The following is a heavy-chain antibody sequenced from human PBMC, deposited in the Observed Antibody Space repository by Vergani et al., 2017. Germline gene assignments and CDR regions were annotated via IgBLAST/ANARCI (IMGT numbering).Heavy chain of an antibody. V-gene: IGHV4-59*01. CDR2: IYYSGST. Sequence: QVQLQESGPGLVKPSETLSLTCTVSGGSISSYYWSWIRQPPGKGLECIWYIYYSGSTNYNPSLKIRVTISVDTSKNPFSLKLSSVTAADTAVYYCARSNYDFGYMDVWGKGTTVTVSS. J-gene: IGHJ6*03. CDR1: GGSISSYY. D-gene: IGHD3-3*01. CDR3: ARSNYDFGYMDV.